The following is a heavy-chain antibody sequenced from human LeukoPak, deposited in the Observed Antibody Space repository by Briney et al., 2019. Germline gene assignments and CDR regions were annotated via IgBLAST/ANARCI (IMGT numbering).Heavy chain of an antibody. J-gene: IGHJ4*02. CDR3: ARAYCSGGSCYSGFDY. Sequence: SETLSLTCTVSGGSISSYYWSWIRQPAGKGLDWIGRIYSSGSTNYNPSLKSRVTMSVDTSKNQFSLKLSSVTAADTAVYYCARAYCSGGSCYSGFDYWGQGTLITVSS. V-gene: IGHV4-4*07. D-gene: IGHD2-15*01. CDR2: IYSSGST. CDR1: GGSISSYY.